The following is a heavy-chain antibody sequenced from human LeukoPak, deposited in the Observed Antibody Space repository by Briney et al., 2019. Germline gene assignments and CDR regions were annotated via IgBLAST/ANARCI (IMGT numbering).Heavy chain of an antibody. Sequence: SETLSLTCTVSGGSISSGGYYWSWIRQPPGKGLEWIGEINHSGSTNYNPSLKSRVTISVDTSKNQFSLKLSSVTAADTAVYYCARGPDYDYVWGSYPNMRGTWFDPWGQGTLVTVSS. CDR2: INHSGST. CDR3: ARGPDYDYVWGSYPNMRGTWFDP. V-gene: IGHV4-39*07. J-gene: IGHJ5*02. CDR1: GGSISSGGYY. D-gene: IGHD3-16*01.